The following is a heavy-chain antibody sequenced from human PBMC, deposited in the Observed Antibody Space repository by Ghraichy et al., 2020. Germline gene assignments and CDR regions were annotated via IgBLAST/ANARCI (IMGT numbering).Heavy chain of an antibody. CDR1: GYNFKDYC. CDR3: ASWSGSDYPDKYYLVF. D-gene: IGHD3-3*01. CDR2: INPSGATT. J-gene: IGHJ4*02. V-gene: IGHV1-46*02. Sequence: ASVKVSCKASGYNFKDYCMHWVRQAPGQGLEWMGIINPSGATTTYAQSFQGRVTFTTDTSTSTVYMDLSSLGSEDTAIYYCASWSGSDYPDKYYLVFWGQGTLVTVSS.